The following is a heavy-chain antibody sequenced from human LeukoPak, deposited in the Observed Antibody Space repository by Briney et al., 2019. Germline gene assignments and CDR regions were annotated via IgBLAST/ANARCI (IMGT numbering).Heavy chain of an antibody. J-gene: IGHJ4*02. CDR3: ARGACSSTSCSYNTPSLGY. Sequence: PGKSLRLSCAASGFSFSTYSFHWVRQAPGKGLEWVSYISSSSSTIYYADSVKGRFTISRDNAKNSLYLQMNSLRAEDTAVYYCARGACSSTSCSYNTPSLGYWGQGTLVTVSS. CDR1: GFSFSTYS. V-gene: IGHV3-48*04. CDR2: ISSSSSTI. D-gene: IGHD2-2*01.